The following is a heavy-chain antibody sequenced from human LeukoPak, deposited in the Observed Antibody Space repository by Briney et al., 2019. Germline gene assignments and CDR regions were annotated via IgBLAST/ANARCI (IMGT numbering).Heavy chain of an antibody. CDR1: GYTFTSYG. CDR2: ISTFNGNT. J-gene: IGHJ5*02. V-gene: IGHV1-18*01. CDR3: ARQNWQQPRWFDP. D-gene: IGHD6-13*01. Sequence: ASGKVSCKASGYTFTSYGISWVRQAPGQGLEWMGGISTFNGNTNYVQKFQGRGTMTTDTSTSTAYMELKSLGSDDAAMYYCARQNWQQPRWFDPWGQGTLVTVSS.